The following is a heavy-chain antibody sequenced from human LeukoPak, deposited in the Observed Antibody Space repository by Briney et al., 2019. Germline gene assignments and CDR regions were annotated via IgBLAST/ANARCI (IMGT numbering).Heavy chain of an antibody. Sequence: SGGSLRLSCAASGFTFSSYSMNWVRQAPGKGLEWVSSISSSSSYIYYADSVKGRFTISRDNSKNTLYLQMNSLRAEDTAVYYCAKVMPWIAAAGERVMTHPLWGQGTLVTVSS. CDR1: GFTFSSYS. CDR2: ISSSSSYI. J-gene: IGHJ4*02. D-gene: IGHD6-13*01. CDR3: AKVMPWIAAAGERVMTHPL. V-gene: IGHV3-21*04.